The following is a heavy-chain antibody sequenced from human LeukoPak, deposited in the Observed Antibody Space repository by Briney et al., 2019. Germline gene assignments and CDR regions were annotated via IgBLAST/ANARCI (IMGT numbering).Heavy chain of an antibody. V-gene: IGHV3-73*01. CDR3: TRHGGAFGFDY. CDR1: GFTFSSYE. D-gene: IGHD3-3*01. CDR2: IRSKANNYAT. J-gene: IGHJ4*02. Sequence: GGSLRLSCAASGFTFSSYEMNWVRQASGKGLEWVGRIRSKANNYATAYAASVKGRFTISRDDSKNTAYLQMNSLRPEDTAVYYCTRHGGAFGFDYWGQGTLVTVSS.